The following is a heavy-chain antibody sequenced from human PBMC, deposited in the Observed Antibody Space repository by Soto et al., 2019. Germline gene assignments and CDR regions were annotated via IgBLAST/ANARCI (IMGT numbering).Heavy chain of an antibody. J-gene: IGHJ6*03. CDR3: ARRARADYYYMDV. V-gene: IGHV3-64*01. D-gene: IGHD6-6*01. CDR2: ISSNGIGT. CDR1: GFTFSSDA. Sequence: EVQLVESGGGLAQPGGSLRLSCAASGFTFSSDAMDWVRQAPGKGLEYVSGISSNGIGTYYANSVKGRFTISRDNSRDTVYLQMDSLRPEDVAVYYCARRARADYYYMDVWGKGTTVTVS.